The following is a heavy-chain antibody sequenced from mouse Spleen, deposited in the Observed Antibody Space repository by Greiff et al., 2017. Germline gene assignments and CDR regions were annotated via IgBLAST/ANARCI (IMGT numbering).Heavy chain of an antibody. Sequence: QVQLQQSGAELVRPGTSVKVSCKASGYAFTNYLIEWVKQRPGQGLEWIGVINPGSGGTNYNEKFKGKATLTADKSSSTAYMQLSSLTSEDSAVYFCAREGDYDEMDYWGQGTSVTVSS. D-gene: IGHD2-4*01. V-gene: IGHV1-54*01. CDR2: INPGSGGT. J-gene: IGHJ4*01. CDR3: AREGDYDEMDY. CDR1: GYAFTNYL.